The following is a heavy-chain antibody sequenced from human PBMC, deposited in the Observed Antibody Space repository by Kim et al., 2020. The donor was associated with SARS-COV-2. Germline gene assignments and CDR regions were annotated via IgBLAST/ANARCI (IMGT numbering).Heavy chain of an antibody. CDR3: ARRERASKGAAPWGHY. Sequence: ASVKVSCKASGYTFTNYAMNWVRQAPGQGLEWMGWINTNTGNPTYAQGVTGRFVFSLDTSVSTAYLQISSLKAEDTAVYYCARRERASKGAAPWGHYWGQGTLVTVSS. CDR2: INTNTGNP. D-gene: IGHD6-6*01. J-gene: IGHJ4*02. V-gene: IGHV7-4-1*02. CDR1: GYTFTNYA.